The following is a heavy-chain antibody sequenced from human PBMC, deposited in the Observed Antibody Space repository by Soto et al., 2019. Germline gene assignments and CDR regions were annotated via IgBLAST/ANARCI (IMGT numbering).Heavy chain of an antibody. V-gene: IGHV3-13*01. Sequence: EVHLVESGGGLVQPGGSLRLSCEASGFSFSNYDMHWGRQVTGKGLEWVSGIGTGGPTYYPGSLRGRFTISRENARNSLYLQMNSLRVGDTAIYYCTRGSPYNWFDPWGQGTLVIVSS. CDR1: GFSFSNYD. J-gene: IGHJ5*02. CDR2: IGTGGPT. CDR3: TRGSPYNWFDP.